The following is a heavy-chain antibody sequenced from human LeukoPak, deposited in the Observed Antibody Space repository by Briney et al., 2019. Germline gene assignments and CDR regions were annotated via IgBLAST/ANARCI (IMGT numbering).Heavy chain of an antibody. J-gene: IGHJ4*02. CDR1: GFTFTSYE. D-gene: IGHD3-10*01. CDR3: ARDLSPVVRASPMGY. CDR2: ITISGSTI. V-gene: IGHV3-48*03. Sequence: PGGSLRLSCAVSGFTFTSYEMNWVRQAPGKGLEWVSYITISGSTIYYADSVKGRFTISRDNAKNSLYLQMNSLRAEDTAVYYCARDLSPVVRASPMGYWGQGTLVTVSS.